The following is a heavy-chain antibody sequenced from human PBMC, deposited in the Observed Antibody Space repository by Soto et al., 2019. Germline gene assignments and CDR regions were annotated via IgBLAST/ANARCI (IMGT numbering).Heavy chain of an antibody. J-gene: IGHJ5*02. CDR1: GGSISSGGYY. V-gene: IGHV4-31*03. D-gene: IGHD6-13*01. CDR3: ARGNKAAGIYWFDP. Sequence: TLSLTCTVSGGSISSGGYYWSWIRQHPGKGLEWIGYIYYSGSTYYNPSLRSRVTISVDTSKNQFSLKLSSVTAADTAVYYCARGNKAAGIYWFDPWGQGTLVTVSS. CDR2: IYYSGST.